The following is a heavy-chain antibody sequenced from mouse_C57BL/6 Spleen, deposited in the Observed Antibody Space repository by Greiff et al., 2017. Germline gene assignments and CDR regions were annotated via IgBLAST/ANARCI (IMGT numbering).Heavy chain of an antibody. V-gene: IGHV10-1*01. J-gene: IGHJ4*01. D-gene: IGHD1-1*01. Sequence: EVKLVESGGGLVQPKGSLKLSCAASGFSFNTYAMNWVRQAPGKGLEWVARIRSKSNNYATYYADSVKDRFTISRDDSESMLYLQMNNLKTEDTAMYYCVRQNYYGSIYAMDYWGQGTSVTVSS. CDR2: IRSKSNNYAT. CDR1: GFSFNTYA. CDR3: VRQNYYGSIYAMDY.